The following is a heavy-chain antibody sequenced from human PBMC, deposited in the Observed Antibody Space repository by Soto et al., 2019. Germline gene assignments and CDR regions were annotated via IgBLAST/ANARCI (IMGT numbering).Heavy chain of an antibody. CDR3: ARDRGYSNCVGWFAP. J-gene: IGHJ5*02. CDR2: INSDGSST. D-gene: IGHD4-4*01. CDR1: GFTFNRHW. V-gene: IGHV3-74*01. Sequence: PGGSLRLSCAASGFTFNRHWMHWVRQAPGMGLVWVSRINSDGSSTNYADSLKGRFTISRDNAKNTLYLQMNSLRAEDTAVYYCARDRGYSNCVGWFAPWGQGTLVTVSS.